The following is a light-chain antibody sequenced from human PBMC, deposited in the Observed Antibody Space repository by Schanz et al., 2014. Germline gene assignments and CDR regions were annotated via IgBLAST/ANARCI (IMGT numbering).Light chain of an antibody. J-gene: IGKJ2*01. CDR3: QQYGSSVMYT. V-gene: IGKV3-20*01. CDR2: GAF. CDR1: QSVSSSY. Sequence: PGERVTLSCRASQSVSSSYLTWYQQKPGQAPRLLMYGAFIRAAGIPDRFTGGGSGTDFTLTISRLEPEDFAIYYCQQYGSSVMYTFGQGTKLEI.